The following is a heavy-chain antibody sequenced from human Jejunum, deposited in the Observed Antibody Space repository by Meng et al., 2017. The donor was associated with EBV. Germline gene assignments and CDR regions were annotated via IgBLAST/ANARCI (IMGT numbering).Heavy chain of an antibody. CDR2: TNIGNGNT. V-gene: IGHV1-3*04. CDR3: ATGDDYGNSNFDY. D-gene: IGHD2/OR15-2a*01. Sequence: QVRVGRSVAEVKKLGSSVKVSCKSSGYMLNSYARHWARQAPGQRLEWMSWTNIGNGNTKYSQKFHGRLTIYRDTSANTAYLELSSLTSEDTAIYYCATGDDYGNSNFDYWGQGTLVTVSS. CDR1: GYMLNSYA. J-gene: IGHJ4*02.